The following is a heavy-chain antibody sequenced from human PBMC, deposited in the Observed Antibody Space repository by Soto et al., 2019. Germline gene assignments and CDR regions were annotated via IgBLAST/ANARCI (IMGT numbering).Heavy chain of an antibody. Sequence: ASVKVSCKVSGYTLTELSMHWVRQAPGKGLEWMGGFDPEDGETIYAQKFQGRATMTEDTSTDTAYMELSSLRSEDTAVYYCAPDMWGAAAGHFYGFDAWGQGTMVTVSS. D-gene: IGHD6-13*01. CDR2: FDPEDGET. V-gene: IGHV1-24*01. CDR1: GYTLTELS. J-gene: IGHJ5*02. CDR3: APDMWGAAAGHFYGFDA.